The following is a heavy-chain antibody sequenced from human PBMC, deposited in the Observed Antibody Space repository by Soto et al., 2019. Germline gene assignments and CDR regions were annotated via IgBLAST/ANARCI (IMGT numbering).Heavy chain of an antibody. CDR1: GGSISSGGYY. J-gene: IGHJ3*02. Sequence: QVQLQESGPGLVKPSQTLSLTCTVSGGSISSGGYYWSWIRQHPGKGLEWIGYIYYSGSTYYNPSLKSRVTISVETSKNQFSLKLSSVTAADTAVYYCARDGPAISTNKDYGDYHDAFDIWGQGTMVTVSS. V-gene: IGHV4-31*03. CDR2: IYYSGST. D-gene: IGHD4-17*01. CDR3: ARDGPAISTNKDYGDYHDAFDI.